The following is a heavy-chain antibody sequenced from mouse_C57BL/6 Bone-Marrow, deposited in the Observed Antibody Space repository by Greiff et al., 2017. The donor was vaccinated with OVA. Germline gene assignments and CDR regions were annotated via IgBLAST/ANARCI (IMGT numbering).Heavy chain of an antibody. Sequence: EVQLQQSGPVLVKPGASVKMSCKASGYTFTDYYMNWVKQSHGKSLEWIGVINPYNGGTSYNQKFKGKATLTVDKSSSTAYMELNSLTSDDSAVYYCARQGAQATYLDYWGQGTTLTVSS. CDR2: INPYNGGT. CDR3: ARQGAQATYLDY. V-gene: IGHV1-19*01. D-gene: IGHD3-2*02. CDR1: GYTFTDYY. J-gene: IGHJ2*01.